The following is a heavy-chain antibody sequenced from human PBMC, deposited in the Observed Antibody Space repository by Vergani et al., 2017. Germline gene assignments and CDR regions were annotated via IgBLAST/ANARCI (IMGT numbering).Heavy chain of an antibody. CDR2: ISAYNGNT. V-gene: IGHV1-18*04. Sequence: QVQLVQSGAEVKKPGASVKVSCKASGYTFTSYGISWVRQAPGQGLEWMGWISAYNGNTNYAQKLQGRVTMTTDTSTSTAYMELRSLRSDDTAVYYCARLKMLAATNYYDSSGYPTSYFDCWGQGSLVTVSS. CDR3: ARLKMLAATNYYDSSGYPTSYFDC. CDR1: GYTFTSYG. J-gene: IGHJ4*02. D-gene: IGHD3-22*01.